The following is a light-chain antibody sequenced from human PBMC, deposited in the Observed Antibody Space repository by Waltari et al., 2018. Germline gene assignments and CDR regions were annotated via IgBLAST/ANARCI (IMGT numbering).Light chain of an antibody. CDR1: QSVSSN. V-gene: IGKV3-15*01. CDR2: GAS. Sequence: EIVMTQSPATLSVSPGERATLSCRASQSVSSNLAWYQQKPGQAPRLLNYGASTRATGIPARFSGRGSGTEFTLTISSLQSEDFAVYYCQKYNHWARLTFGGGTKVEIK. CDR3: QKYNHWARLT. J-gene: IGKJ4*01.